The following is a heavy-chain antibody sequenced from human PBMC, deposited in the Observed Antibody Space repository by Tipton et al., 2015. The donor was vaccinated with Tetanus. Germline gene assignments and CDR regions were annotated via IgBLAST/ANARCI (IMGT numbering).Heavy chain of an antibody. Sequence: QSGAEVKKPGSSVKVSCKASGGTFTSYAFSWVRQAPGQGLEWMGTILPIFGTTNYAQKFQGRVTITADKSTRTVYMELSSLRSEDTAIYYCARDYDGSEPYDYWGQGTPVTVSS. D-gene: IGHD3-10*01. V-gene: IGHV1-69*06. CDR1: GGTFTSYA. J-gene: IGHJ4*01. CDR3: ARDYDGSEPYDY. CDR2: ILPIFGTT.